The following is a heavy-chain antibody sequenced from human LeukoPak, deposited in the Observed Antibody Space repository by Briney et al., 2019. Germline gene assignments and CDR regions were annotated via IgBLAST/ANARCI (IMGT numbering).Heavy chain of an antibody. Sequence: HPGGSLRLSCAASGFTFSTFGMHWVRQAPGKGLEWVAFIQNDEIDKFYADSVKGRFTISRDNSKNTLYLQMNSLRAEDTAVYYCAKDNHSSGWYYRRLGYFDYWGQGTLVTVSS. CDR3: AKDNHSSGWYYRRLGYFDY. D-gene: IGHD6-19*01. V-gene: IGHV3-30*02. CDR2: IQNDEIDK. J-gene: IGHJ4*02. CDR1: GFTFSTFG.